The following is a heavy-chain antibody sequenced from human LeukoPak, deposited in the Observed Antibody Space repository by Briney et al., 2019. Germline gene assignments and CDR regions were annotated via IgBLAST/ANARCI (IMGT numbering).Heavy chain of an antibody. CDR1: GSTFSSYS. J-gene: IGHJ3*02. V-gene: IGHV3-21*01. CDR2: IRDSPYI. Sequence: GGSLRLSCAASGSTFSSYSMNWARQAEGRGLEWVSSIRDSPYIYYADSVKGRFSISRNDSKNSLYLQMNSLRAEDTALYYCARGGLSGQRTELFDIWGQGTMVTVSS. CDR3: ARGGLSGQRTELFDI. D-gene: IGHD2/OR15-2a*01.